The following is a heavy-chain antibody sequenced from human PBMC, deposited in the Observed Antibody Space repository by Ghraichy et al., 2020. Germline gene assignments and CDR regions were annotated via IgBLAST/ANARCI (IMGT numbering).Heavy chain of an antibody. CDR2: LYYSGST. CDR3: ARQNGSPLGNWFDP. J-gene: IGHJ5*02. Sequence: SETLSLTCTVSGGSISSSTYYWVWIRQPPGKGLEWVGSLYYSGSTYYNPSLKSRVTISADTSKNQFSLKLSSVTAADTAVYHCARQNGSPLGNWFDPWGQGTLVTVSS. V-gene: IGHV4-39*01. D-gene: IGHD2-8*01. CDR1: GGSISSSTYY.